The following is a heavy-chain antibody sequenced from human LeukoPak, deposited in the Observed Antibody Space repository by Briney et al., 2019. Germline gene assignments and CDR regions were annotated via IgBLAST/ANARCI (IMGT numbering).Heavy chain of an antibody. CDR3: ARAGVQYYDFWSGYYTTDY. Sequence: SQTLSLTCPLYAGSISSYYWSCIRQPAGKGLEWIGRIYTGGSTNYNPSLKSRVTMSVDTSKNQFSLKLSSVTAADTAVYYCARAGVQYYDFWSGYYTTDYWGQGTLVTVSS. J-gene: IGHJ4*02. V-gene: IGHV4-4*07. CDR1: AGSISSYY. CDR2: IYTGGST. D-gene: IGHD3-3*01.